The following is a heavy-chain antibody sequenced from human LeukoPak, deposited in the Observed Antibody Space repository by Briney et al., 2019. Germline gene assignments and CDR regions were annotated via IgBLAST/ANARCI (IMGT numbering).Heavy chain of an antibody. V-gene: IGHV4-61*02. Sequence: TLSLTCTVSGGSISSGGYYWSWIRQPAGKGLEWIGRIYSSGSTNYNPSLKSRVTISVDTSKNQFSLKLNSVTAADTGVYYCARENGANWGLVDPWGQGTLVTVSS. CDR1: GGSISSGGYY. D-gene: IGHD7-27*01. CDR3: ARENGANWGLVDP. CDR2: IYSSGST. J-gene: IGHJ5*02.